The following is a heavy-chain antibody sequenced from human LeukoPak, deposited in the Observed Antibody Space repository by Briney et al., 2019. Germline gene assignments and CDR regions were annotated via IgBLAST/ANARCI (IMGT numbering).Heavy chain of an antibody. CDR1: GFTFSSYN. V-gene: IGHV3-21*01. Sequence: TPGGSLRLSCATSGFTFSSYNMNWVRQAPGKGLEWVSSISSSSSYIYYADSVKGRFTISRDNAKNSLYLQMNSLRAEDTAVYYCAREGSSSWYDYWGQGTLVTVSS. J-gene: IGHJ4*02. D-gene: IGHD6-13*01. CDR3: AREGSSSWYDY. CDR2: ISSSSSYI.